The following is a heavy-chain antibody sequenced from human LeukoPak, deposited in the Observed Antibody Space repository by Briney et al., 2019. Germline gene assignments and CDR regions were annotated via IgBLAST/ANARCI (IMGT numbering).Heavy chain of an antibody. CDR3: ARGRYCSSTSCYRYYYYYMDV. V-gene: IGHV4-34*01. CDR1: GFTFTDFW. J-gene: IGHJ6*03. CDR2: INHSGST. D-gene: IGHD2-2*01. Sequence: GSLRLSCTFSGFTFTDFWMKWVRQPPGEGLEWIGEINHSGSTNYNPSLKSRVTISVDTSKNQFSLKLSSVTAADTAVYYCARGRYCSSTSCYRYYYYYMDVWGKGTTVTVSS.